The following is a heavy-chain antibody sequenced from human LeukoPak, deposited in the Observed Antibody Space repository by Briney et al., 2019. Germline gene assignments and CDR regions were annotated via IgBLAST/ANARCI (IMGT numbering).Heavy chain of an antibody. V-gene: IGHV5-51*01. D-gene: IGHD2-2*01. CDR3: ARSHRGVVVPAAIDLDY. J-gene: IGHJ4*02. CDR2: IYPGDSDT. Sequence: GESLKISCKGSGYSFTSYWIGWVRQMPGKGLEWMGIIYPGDSDTRYSPPFQGQVTISADKSISTAYLQWSSLKASDTAMYYCARSHRGVVVPAAIDLDYWGQGTLVTVSS. CDR1: GYSFTSYW.